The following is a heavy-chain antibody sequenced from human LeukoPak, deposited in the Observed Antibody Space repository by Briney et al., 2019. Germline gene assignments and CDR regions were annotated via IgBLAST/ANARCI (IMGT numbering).Heavy chain of an antibody. J-gene: IGHJ4*02. CDR3: ARDTGGGYSCYDC. D-gene: IGHD5-18*01. Sequence: PGGSLRLSCAASGFTFSSYWMTWVRQAPGKGLEWVANIKQDGSEKHYVDSVKGRFTISRDNAKNSLYLQMNSLRAEDTAVYYCARDTGGGYSCYDCWGQGTLVTVSS. CDR1: GFTFSSYW. CDR2: IKQDGSEK. V-gene: IGHV3-7*01.